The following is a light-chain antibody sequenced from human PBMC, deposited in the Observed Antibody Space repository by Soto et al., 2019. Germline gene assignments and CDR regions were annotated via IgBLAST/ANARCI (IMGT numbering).Light chain of an antibody. Sequence: EIVLTQSPATLSLSPGERATLSCRASQSVSSYLAWYQQKPGQAPRLLIYDASNRATVIPARFSGSGSGTDFTLTISSLVPEDFAVYYCQQRSNCPPWTFGQGTKVEIK. CDR2: DAS. J-gene: IGKJ1*01. V-gene: IGKV3-11*01. CDR3: QQRSNCPPWT. CDR1: QSVSSY.